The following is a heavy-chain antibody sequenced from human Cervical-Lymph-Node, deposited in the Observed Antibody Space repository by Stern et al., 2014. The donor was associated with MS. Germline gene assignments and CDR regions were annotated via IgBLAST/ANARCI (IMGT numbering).Heavy chain of an antibody. CDR3: AHRGSGWYYLDY. CDR1: GFSLSTSGVG. V-gene: IGHV2-5*02. CDR2: IYWDDDK. D-gene: IGHD6-19*01. J-gene: IGHJ4*02. Sequence: ESGPTLVKPTQTLTLTCTFSGFSLSTSGVGVGWIRQPPGKALEWLALIYWDDDKRYSPSLKSRLTITKDTSKNQVVLIMTNMDAVDTATYYCAHRGSGWYYLDYWGQGALVTVSS.